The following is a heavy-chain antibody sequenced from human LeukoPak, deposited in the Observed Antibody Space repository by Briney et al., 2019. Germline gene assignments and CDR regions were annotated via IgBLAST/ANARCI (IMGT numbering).Heavy chain of an antibody. CDR1: GGSVSSYY. J-gene: IGHJ4*02. Sequence: SETLSLTCTVSGGSVSSYYWSWIRQPPGKGLEWIGYIYYSGSTNYNPSLKSRVTISIDTSKNQFSLKLSSLTAADTAVYYCARRYSSSWYFDYWGQGTLVTVSS. V-gene: IGHV4-59*02. D-gene: IGHD6-13*01. CDR2: IYYSGST. CDR3: ARRYSSSWYFDY.